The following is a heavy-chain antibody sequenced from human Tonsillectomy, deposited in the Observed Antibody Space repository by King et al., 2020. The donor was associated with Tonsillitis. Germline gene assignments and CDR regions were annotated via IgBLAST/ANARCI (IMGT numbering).Heavy chain of an antibody. Sequence: VQLVESGGGLVKPGGSLRLSCAASGFTFSDYYMSWIRQAPGKGLEWVSYISSSSSYTNYADSVKGRFTISRDNAKNSLYLQMNSLRAEETAVYYCARTDVTMVRGATENWFDPWGQGTLVTVSS. V-gene: IGHV3-11*06. J-gene: IGHJ5*02. CDR2: ISSSSSYT. CDR1: GFTFSDYY. D-gene: IGHD3-10*01. CDR3: ARTDVTMVRGATENWFDP.